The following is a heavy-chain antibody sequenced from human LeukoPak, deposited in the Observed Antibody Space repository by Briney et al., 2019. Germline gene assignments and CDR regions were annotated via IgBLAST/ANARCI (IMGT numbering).Heavy chain of an antibody. CDR3: AKAVPYYYDSSGYSYYFDY. D-gene: IGHD3-22*01. J-gene: IGHJ4*02. V-gene: IGHV3-23*01. CDR2: ISGSGGST. Sequence: GGSLRLSCAASGFTFSSYAMSWVRQAPGKGLEWVSAISGSGGSTYYADSVKGRFTISRDNSKNTLYLQMNSLRAVDTAVYYCAKAVPYYYDSSGYSYYFDYWGQGTLVTVSS. CDR1: GFTFSSYA.